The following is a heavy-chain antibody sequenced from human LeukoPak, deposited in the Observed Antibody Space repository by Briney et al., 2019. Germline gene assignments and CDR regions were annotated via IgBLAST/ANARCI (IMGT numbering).Heavy chain of an antibody. V-gene: IGHV1-2*02. D-gene: IGHD5-18*01. Sequence: ASVKVSCKASGYTLTGYYMHWVRQAPGQGLEWVGWINPNSGGTNYAQKFQGRVTMTRDTSISTAYMELSRLRSDDTAVYYCARDDVGDYSYGPNFDYWGQGTLVTVSS. CDR3: ARDDVGDYSYGPNFDY. CDR1: GYTLTGYY. J-gene: IGHJ4*02. CDR2: INPNSGGT.